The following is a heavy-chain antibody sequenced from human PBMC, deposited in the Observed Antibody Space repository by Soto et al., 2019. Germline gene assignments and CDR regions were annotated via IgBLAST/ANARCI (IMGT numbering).Heavy chain of an antibody. J-gene: IGHJ4*02. Sequence: GASVKVSCKASGYTFTDYAIHWVRQAPGQGLEWMGWINVGNGNTGYSRKFQGRVTNVRDMSASTAYIEVTSPTSEDTAIYYCAREGAHCTPLDHWGQGTLVTVSS. CDR2: INVGNGNT. CDR3: AREGAHCTPLDH. CDR1: GYTFTDYA. V-gene: IGHV1-3*01. D-gene: IGHD2-15*01.